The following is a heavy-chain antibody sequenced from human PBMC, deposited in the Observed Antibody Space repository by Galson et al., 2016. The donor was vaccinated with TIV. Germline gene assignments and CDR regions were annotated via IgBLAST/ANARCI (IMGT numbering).Heavy chain of an antibody. J-gene: IGHJ6*02. Sequence: SVKVSCKASGYTFTHYPIHWVRQAPGQGLEWMGWISGDSGNTDYARKFQGRVIMTADTSTGTAFLEVRSLTSDDTAVYYCARDRGSMTMILVVDYYYGMDVWGQGTTVTV. CDR2: ISGDSGNT. CDR3: ARDRGSMTMILVVDYYYGMDV. V-gene: IGHV1-18*01. CDR1: GYTFTHYP. D-gene: IGHD3-22*01.